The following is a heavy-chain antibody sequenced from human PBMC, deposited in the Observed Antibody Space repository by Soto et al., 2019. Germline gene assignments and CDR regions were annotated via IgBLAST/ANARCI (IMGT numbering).Heavy chain of an antibody. J-gene: IGHJ4*02. CDR2: TKQDGSEK. CDR1: GFTFSSFW. D-gene: IGHD2-21*01. CDR3: ASRAICGGSCYSHNY. V-gene: IGHV3-7*01. Sequence: EVQLVESGGGLVQPGGSLRLSCAVSGFTFSSFWMSWVRQAPGRGLEWVASTKQDGSEKYYVDSVKGRFTISRDNAKNSLYLQMNSLRAEDTAVYYCASRAICGGSCYSHNYWGQGILVTVSS.